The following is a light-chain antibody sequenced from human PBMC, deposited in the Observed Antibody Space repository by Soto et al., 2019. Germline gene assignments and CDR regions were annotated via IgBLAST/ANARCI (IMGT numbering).Light chain of an antibody. CDR2: DVS. CDR3: CSYAGGYTYV. CDR1: SSDVGGYNY. J-gene: IGLJ1*01. Sequence: QSALTQPASVSGSPGQSITISCTGTSSDVGGYNYVSWYQQLPGKAPKLMIYDVSDRPSGVPDRFSGSKSGNTASLTISGLQAEDEADYFCCSYAGGYTYVFGTGTKLTVL. V-gene: IGLV2-11*01.